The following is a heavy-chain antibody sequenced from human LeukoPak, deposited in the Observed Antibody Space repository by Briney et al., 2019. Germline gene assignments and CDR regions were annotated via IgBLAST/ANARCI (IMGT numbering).Heavy chain of an antibody. D-gene: IGHD2-21*02. CDR2: ISGSAGNT. V-gene: IGHV3-23*01. J-gene: IGHJ4*02. Sequence: GGSLRLSCAASGFSLSSYSMSWVRQAPGKGLEWVSLISGSAGNTHYADSVKGRFTISRDNSKNTLYLQMNSLRAEDTAVYYCARSQDCGGDCYTNHFDYWGQGTLVTVSS. CDR3: ARSQDCGGDCYTNHFDY. CDR1: GFSLSSYS.